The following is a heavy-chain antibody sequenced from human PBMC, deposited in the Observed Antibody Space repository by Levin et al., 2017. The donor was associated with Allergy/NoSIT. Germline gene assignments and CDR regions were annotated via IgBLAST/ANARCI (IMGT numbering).Heavy chain of an antibody. Sequence: NSGGSLRLSCSVSGYSISSSFWSWIRQSPEKGLEWISYMYNRGNTNYNPSLKSRVTISVDTSKNQFSLKLSSVTAADTAVYYCARDKGGSYFAFDVWGPGTVVTVSS. CDR3: ARDKGGSYFAFDV. D-gene: IGHD1-26*01. CDR2: MYNRGNT. CDR1: GYSISSSF. J-gene: IGHJ3*01. V-gene: IGHV4-59*01.